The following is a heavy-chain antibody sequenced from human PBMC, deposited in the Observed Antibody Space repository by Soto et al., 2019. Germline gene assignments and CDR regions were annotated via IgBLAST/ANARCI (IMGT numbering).Heavy chain of an antibody. J-gene: IGHJ6*03. Sequence: EVQLLESGGGLVQPGGSLRLSCAASGFTFSSYAMSWVRQAPGKGLEWVSAISGSGGSTYYADSVKGRFTIPRDNSKNTLYLQMNSLRAEDTAVYYCAKAPVTTSYYYDCMDVWGKGTTVTVSS. CDR2: ISGSGGST. CDR3: AKAPVTTSYYYDCMDV. CDR1: GFTFSSYA. D-gene: IGHD4-17*01. V-gene: IGHV3-23*01.